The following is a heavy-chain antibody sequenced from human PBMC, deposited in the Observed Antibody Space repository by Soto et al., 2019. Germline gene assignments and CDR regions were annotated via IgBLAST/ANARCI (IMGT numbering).Heavy chain of an antibody. CDR2: IYWDDDN. CDR1: GFSLSTSGVG. Sequence: QITLKEPGPTLVKPTQTLTLTCTFSGFSLSTSGVGVGWIRQPPGKALEWLALIYWDDDNRYSPSLKSRLTIPKHTSKNQVLLIMTTMDPVDTATYYCAHTSVDRQNAFDIWGQGTMVTLSS. J-gene: IGHJ3*02. V-gene: IGHV2-5*02. CDR3: AHTSVDRQNAFDI.